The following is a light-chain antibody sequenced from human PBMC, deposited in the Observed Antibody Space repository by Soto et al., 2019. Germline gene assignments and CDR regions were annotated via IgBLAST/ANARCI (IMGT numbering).Light chain of an antibody. J-gene: IGKJ1*01. CDR3: QQDDSSPWT. V-gene: IGKV3-20*01. CDR2: GAS. CDR1: QSVSSSF. Sequence: EIVLTQSPGTLSLSPGERATLSCRASQSVSSSFLAWYQQKPGQAPRLLIYGASTRATGIPDRFSGSGSGTDFTLTISRLEPEDFAVYYCQQDDSSPWTFGQGTKGEIK.